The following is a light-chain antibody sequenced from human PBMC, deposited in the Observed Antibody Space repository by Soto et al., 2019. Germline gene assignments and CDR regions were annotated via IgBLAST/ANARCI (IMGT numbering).Light chain of an antibody. J-gene: IGLJ3*02. CDR1: SSDVGAYDY. V-gene: IGLV2-14*01. Sequence: QSALTQPASVSGSHGQSITISCTGTSSDVGAYDYVSWYQQHPGKAPKFMLYEVSNRPSGLSNRFSGSKSGNTASLTISGLQAEDEADYYCSSYTTSNTWVFGGGTNVTVL. CDR3: SSYTTSNTWV. CDR2: EVS.